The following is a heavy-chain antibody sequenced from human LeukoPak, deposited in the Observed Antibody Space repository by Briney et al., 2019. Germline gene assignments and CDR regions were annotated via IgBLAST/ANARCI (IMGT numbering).Heavy chain of an antibody. D-gene: IGHD3-10*01. CDR2: IKQDGSEK. CDR1: GFTFSSYW. Sequence: GGSLRLSCAASGFTFSSYWMSWVRQAPGKGLEWVANIKQDGSEKYYVDSVKGRFTISRDNAKNSLYLQMSSLRAEDTAVYYCARDGSPGAYNWFDPWGQGTLVTVS. CDR3: ARDGSPGAYNWFDP. V-gene: IGHV3-7*03. J-gene: IGHJ5*02.